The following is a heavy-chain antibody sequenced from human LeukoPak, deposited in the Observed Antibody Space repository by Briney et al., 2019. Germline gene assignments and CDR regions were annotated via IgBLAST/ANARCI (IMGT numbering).Heavy chain of an antibody. J-gene: IGHJ4*02. D-gene: IGHD3-3*01. Sequence: PGGSLRLSCAASGFTFSSYAMSWVRQAPGKGLEWVSAISGSGGSTYYADSVKGRFTISRDNSKNTLYLQMNSLRAEDTAVYYCAKDRTIFGVVTPTEDYWGQGTLVTVSS. CDR3: AKDRTIFGVVTPTEDY. V-gene: IGHV3-23*01. CDR2: ISGSGGST. CDR1: GFTFSSYA.